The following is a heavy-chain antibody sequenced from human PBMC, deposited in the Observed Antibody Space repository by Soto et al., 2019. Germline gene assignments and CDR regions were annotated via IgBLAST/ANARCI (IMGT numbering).Heavy chain of an antibody. D-gene: IGHD3-10*01. V-gene: IGHV4-34*01. CDR1: GGSFSGYY. J-gene: IGHJ4*02. CDR3: ARVGGGYYYGSGRSFDY. Sequence: QVQLQQWGAGLLKPSETLSLTCAVYGGSFSGYYWSWIRQPPGKGLEWIGEINHSGSTNYNPSLKSPGTISVDTSKNQFSLTLSSVTAADTAVYYCARVGGGYYYGSGRSFDYWGPGTLVTVSS. CDR2: INHSGST.